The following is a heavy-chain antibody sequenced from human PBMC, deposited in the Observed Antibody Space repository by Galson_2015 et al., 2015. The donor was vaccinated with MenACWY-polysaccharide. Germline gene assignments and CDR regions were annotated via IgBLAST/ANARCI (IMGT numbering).Heavy chain of an antibody. CDR3: ARRDIYGTTADYLAFDS. CDR2: TYYRSNWSS. Sequence: CAISGDSVSSNTAAWNWIRQSPSRGLEWLGRTYYRSNWSSDYALSVRGRITIKADTSKNQFSLNLSSVTAADTAAYYCARRDIYGTTADYLAFDSWGQGTLITVSS. J-gene: IGHJ4*02. CDR1: GDSVSSNTAA. D-gene: IGHD3-16*01. V-gene: IGHV6-1*01.